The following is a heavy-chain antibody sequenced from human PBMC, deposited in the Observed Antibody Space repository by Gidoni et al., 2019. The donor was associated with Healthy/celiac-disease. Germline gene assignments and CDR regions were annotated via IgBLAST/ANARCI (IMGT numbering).Heavy chain of an antibody. J-gene: IGHJ3*02. V-gene: IGHV1-3*04. CDR3: ARDTTYSSSPAAFDI. D-gene: IGHD6-6*01. CDR2: INTGSGNT. CDR1: GFTFTSYA. Sequence: QLLLVQAGAVVKKTGASVKVACKGYGFTFTSYAMHWVRQAPGQRLEWMGWINTGSGNTEYAQKFQGRVTITRDTSASTAYMELSSLRSEDTAVYYCARDTTYSSSPAAFDIWGQGTMVTVSS.